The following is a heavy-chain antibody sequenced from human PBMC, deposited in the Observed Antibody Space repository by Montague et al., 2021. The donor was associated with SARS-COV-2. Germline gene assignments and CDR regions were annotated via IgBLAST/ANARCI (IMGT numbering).Heavy chain of an antibody. V-gene: IGHV4-39*07. D-gene: IGHD1-20*01. CDR3: ARDQGYNWNYYYYYGMDV. CDR1: GGSISSSSYY. CDR2: IYYSGST. J-gene: IGHJ6*02. Sequence: SETLSLTCTVSGGSISSSSYYWGWIRQPPGKGLVWIGSIYYSGSTYYNPSLKSRVTISVDTSKNQFSLKLSSVTAADTAEYYCARDQGYNWNYYYYYGMDVWGQGTTVTVSS.